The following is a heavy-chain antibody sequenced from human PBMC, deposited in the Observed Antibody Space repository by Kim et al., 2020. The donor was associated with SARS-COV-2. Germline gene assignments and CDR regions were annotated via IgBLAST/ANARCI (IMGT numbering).Heavy chain of an antibody. Sequence: SVTGRFTISRDNSKNTLYLQMNSLRAEDTAVYYCARDFDFWSGYSSGAFDIWGQGTMVTVSS. V-gene: IGHV3-30*07. J-gene: IGHJ3*02. CDR3: ARDFDFWSGYSSGAFDI. D-gene: IGHD3-3*01.